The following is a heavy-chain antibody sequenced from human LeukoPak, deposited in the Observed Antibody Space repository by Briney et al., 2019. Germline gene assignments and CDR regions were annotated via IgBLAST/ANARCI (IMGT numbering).Heavy chain of an antibody. Sequence: PGGSLRLSCAVSGFTFSSYGMHWVRQAPGKGLEWVAFIRYDGSNKYYADSVKGRFTISRDNSKNTLYLQMNSLRAEDTAVYYCARDNDGAAAGSFDYWGQGTLVTVSS. D-gene: IGHD6-13*01. CDR2: IRYDGSNK. CDR3: ARDNDGAAAGSFDY. J-gene: IGHJ4*02. CDR1: GFTFSSYG. V-gene: IGHV3-30*02.